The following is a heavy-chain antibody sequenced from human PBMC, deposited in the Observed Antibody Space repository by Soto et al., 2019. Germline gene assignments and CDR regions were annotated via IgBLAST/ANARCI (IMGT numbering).Heavy chain of an antibody. CDR3: ARDGRSYYDILTGSERWFDP. J-gene: IGHJ5*02. CDR2: IYYSGST. Sequence: PSETLSLTCTVSGGSISSYYWSWIRQPPGKGLEWIGYIYYSGSTNYNPSLKSRVTISVDTSKNQFSLKLSSVTAADTAVYYCARDGRSYYDILTGSERWFDPWGQGTLVTVSS. CDR1: GGSISSYY. V-gene: IGHV4-59*01. D-gene: IGHD3-9*01.